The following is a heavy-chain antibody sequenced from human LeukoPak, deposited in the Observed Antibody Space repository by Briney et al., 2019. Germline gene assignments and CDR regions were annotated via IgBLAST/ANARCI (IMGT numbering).Heavy chain of an antibody. CDR1: GFTFSSYA. D-gene: IGHD6-13*01. CDR2: ISGSGGST. J-gene: IGHJ3*02. Sequence: PGESLRLSCAASGFTFSSYAMSWVRQAPGKGLEWVSAISGSGGSTYYADSVKGRFTISRDNSKNTLYLQMNSLRAEDTAVYYCAKVRAAPGAFDIWGQGTMVTVSS. V-gene: IGHV3-23*01. CDR3: AKVRAAPGAFDI.